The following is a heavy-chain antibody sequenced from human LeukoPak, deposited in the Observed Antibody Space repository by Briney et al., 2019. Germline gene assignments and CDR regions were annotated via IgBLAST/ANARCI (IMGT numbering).Heavy chain of an antibody. V-gene: IGHV4-59*12. CDR3: ASNYYYDSSGYYSEYFQH. D-gene: IGHD3-22*01. CDR1: GGSIRSYY. J-gene: IGHJ1*01. Sequence: SETLSLTCTVSGGSIRSYYWSWIRQPPGKGLEWIGHIDYSGITNYNPSLKSRVTISVDTSKNQFSLKLSSVTAADTAVYYCASNYYYDSSGYYSEYFQHWGQGTLVTVSS. CDR2: IDYSGIT.